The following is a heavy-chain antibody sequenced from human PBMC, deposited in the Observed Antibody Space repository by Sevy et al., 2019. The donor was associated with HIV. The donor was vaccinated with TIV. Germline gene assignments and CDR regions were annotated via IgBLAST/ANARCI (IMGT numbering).Heavy chain of an antibody. D-gene: IGHD3-10*01. J-gene: IGHJ4*02. Sequence: KVSCKASGYMFTGYYIHWVRQAPGRGLEWMGWFIPSSGDTNYGQRFLGRVTMTRDTSINIAYMELNSLTSDDTAVYYCTRSVYGSGTYLNDYWGQGTLVTVSS. V-gene: IGHV1-2*02. CDR3: TRSVYGSGTYLNDY. CDR2: FIPSSGDT. CDR1: GYMFTGYY.